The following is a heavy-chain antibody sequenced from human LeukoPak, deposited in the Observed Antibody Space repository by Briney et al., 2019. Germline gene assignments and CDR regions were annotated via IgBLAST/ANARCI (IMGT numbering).Heavy chain of an antibody. V-gene: IGHV4-59*08. J-gene: IGHJ4*02. D-gene: IGHD4-23*01. CDR3: ARLGPRLRWSVFDY. Sequence: PSETLSLTCTVSGGPISSYYWSWIRQPPGKGLEWIGYIYYSGSTNYNPSLKSRVTISVDTSKNQFSLKLSSVTAADTAVYYCARLGPRLRWSVFDYWGQGTLVTVSS. CDR1: GGPISSYY. CDR2: IYYSGST.